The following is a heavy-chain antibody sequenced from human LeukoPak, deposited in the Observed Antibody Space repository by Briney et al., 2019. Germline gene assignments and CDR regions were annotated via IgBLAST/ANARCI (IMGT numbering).Heavy chain of an antibody. CDR3: ATTLMAVAGMSLALDY. J-gene: IGHJ4*02. V-gene: IGHV3-30-3*01. CDR1: GFTFSSYA. Sequence: GGSLRLSCAASGFTFSSYAMHWVRQAPGKGLEWVAVISYDGSNKYYADSVKGRFTISRDNSKSTLYLQMNSLRAEDTAVYYCATTLMAVAGMSLALDYWGQGTLVTVSS. D-gene: IGHD6-19*01. CDR2: ISYDGSNK.